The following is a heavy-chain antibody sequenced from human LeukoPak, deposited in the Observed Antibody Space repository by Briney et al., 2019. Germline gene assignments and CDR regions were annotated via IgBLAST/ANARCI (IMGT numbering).Heavy chain of an antibody. CDR2: IYYSGST. V-gene: IGHV4-39*07. J-gene: IGHJ6*03. Sequence: SETLSLTCTVSGGSISSYYWGWIRQPPGKGLEWIGSIYYSGSTYYNPSLKSRVTISVDTSKNQFSLKLSSVTAADTAVYYCARGRAGYGSGSSSYYYYYYYMDVWGKGTTVTVSS. D-gene: IGHD3-10*01. CDR3: ARGRAGYGSGSSSYYYYYYYMDV. CDR1: GGSISSYY.